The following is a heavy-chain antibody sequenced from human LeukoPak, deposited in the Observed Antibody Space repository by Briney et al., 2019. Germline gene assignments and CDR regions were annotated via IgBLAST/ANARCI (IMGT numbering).Heavy chain of an antibody. V-gene: IGHV3-23*01. CDR2: LTGNGDIT. CDR3: AKRGNTISFFDP. CDR1: GFTFSNYA. D-gene: IGHD1-1*01. J-gene: IGHJ5*02. Sequence: GGSLRLSCAASGFTFSNYAMYWVRRAPGKGLAWVSGLTGNGDITYYTDSVKGRFTISRDNSKNTLYLEMNNLRAEDTALYYCAKRGNTISFFDPWGQGTLVTVSS.